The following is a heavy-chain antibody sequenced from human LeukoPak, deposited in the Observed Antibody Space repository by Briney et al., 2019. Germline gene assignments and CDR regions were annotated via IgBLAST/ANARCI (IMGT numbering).Heavy chain of an antibody. J-gene: IGHJ4*02. CDR2: INHSGST. CDR1: GGSFSGYY. V-gene: IGHV4-34*01. CDR3: ARGPVQLEHFDY. D-gene: IGHD1-1*01. Sequence: SETLSLTCAVYGGSFSGYYWSWIRQPPGKGLEWIGEINHSGSTNYNPSLKSRATISVDTSKNQFSLKLSSVTAADTAVYYCARGPVQLEHFDYWGQGTLVTVSS.